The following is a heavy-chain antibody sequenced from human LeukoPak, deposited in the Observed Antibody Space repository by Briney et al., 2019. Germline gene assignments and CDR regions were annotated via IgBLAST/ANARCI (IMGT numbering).Heavy chain of an antibody. CDR3: VRVLSLVRRYGMDV. CDR2: ISYDGSNK. D-gene: IGHD6-13*01. Sequence: PGGSLRLSCAASGFTFSSYAMHWVRQAPGKGLEWVAVISYDGSNKYYADSVKGRFTISRDNSKNTLYLQMNSLRAEDTAVYYCVRVLSLVRRYGMDVWGQGTTVTVSS. V-gene: IGHV3-30-3*01. J-gene: IGHJ6*02. CDR1: GFTFSSYA.